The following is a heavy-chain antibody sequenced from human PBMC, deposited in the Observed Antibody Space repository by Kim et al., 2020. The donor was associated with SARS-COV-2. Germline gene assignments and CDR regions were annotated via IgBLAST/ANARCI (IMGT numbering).Heavy chain of an antibody. J-gene: IGHJ4*02. Sequence: SETLSLTCAVSGASISSGDFSWSWIRQPPGKGLEWIGYIYHSGYTYYNPSLWGRVTISLDMSKNHFSLNLTSVTDADTAVYYCASGSESSGKSFDYWGQGTLVTVSS. D-gene: IGHD6-19*01. CDR1: GASISSGDFS. CDR3: ASGSESSGKSFDY. V-gene: IGHV4-30-2*01. CDR2: IYHSGYT.